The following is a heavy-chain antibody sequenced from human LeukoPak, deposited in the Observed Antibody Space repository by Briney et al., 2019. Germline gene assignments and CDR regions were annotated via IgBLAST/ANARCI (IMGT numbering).Heavy chain of an antibody. D-gene: IGHD3-10*01. CDR2: VFASGSA. Sequence: SETLSLTCTVSRGSISDYHWAWIRQPAGKGLEWIGRVFASGSANYNVFLKSRVTMSVDTAKNQFSLNLTSVTAADTGMYYCARDQRVVPGSLFNWFDLWGQGTLVTVSS. CDR1: RGSISDYH. V-gene: IGHV4-4*07. CDR3: ARDQRVVPGSLFNWFDL. J-gene: IGHJ5*02.